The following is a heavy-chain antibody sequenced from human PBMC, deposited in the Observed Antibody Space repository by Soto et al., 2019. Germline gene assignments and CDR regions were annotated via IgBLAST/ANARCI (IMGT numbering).Heavy chain of an antibody. J-gene: IGHJ4*02. CDR3: ARATSPFASGRYEGGYYDLDY. Sequence: QVQLQQWGSGLLKPSETLSLTCAVYDGSLSGYYWSWIRQSPGKGLEWIGQINHSGSANYHPSLKSPFTIFLHTSGHDFTLELSSVTAADASVYYCARATSPFASGRYEGGYYDLDYWGQGTLVTVSS. V-gene: IGHV4-34*01. CDR2: INHSGSA. D-gene: IGHD2-15*01. CDR1: DGSLSGYY.